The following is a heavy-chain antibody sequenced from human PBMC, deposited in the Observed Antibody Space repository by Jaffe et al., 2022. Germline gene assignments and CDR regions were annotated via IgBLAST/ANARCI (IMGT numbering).Heavy chain of an antibody. CDR1: HDSIRSSHYY. D-gene: IGHD6-19*01. CDR3: ARCDTSYWYGLDY. J-gene: IGHJ4*02. CDR2: VYNSGDT. Sequence: QLQLQESGPGLVKPSETLSLNCTVFHDSIRSSHYYWVWVRQAPGKGLEWIGTVYNSGDTKYNPSLKSRVTISIDPSKNHFSLRLRSVIVADTAVYYCARCDTSYWYGLDYWGQGKLVTVSS. V-gene: IGHV4-39*02.